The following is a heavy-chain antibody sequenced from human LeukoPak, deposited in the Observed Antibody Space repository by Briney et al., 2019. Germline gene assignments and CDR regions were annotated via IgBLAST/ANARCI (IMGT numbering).Heavy chain of an antibody. CDR1: GFTFDDYA. CDR3: AKAVITGTSGNWFDP. D-gene: IGHD1-7*01. CDR2: ISWNSGSK. V-gene: IGHV3-9*01. J-gene: IGHJ5*02. Sequence: GRSLRLSCAASGFTFDDYAMLWVRQAPGKGLEWVSSISWNSGSKVYADSVKGRFTISRDNAKNSLYLQMNSLRAEDTAVYYCAKAVITGTSGNWFDPWGQGTLVTVSS.